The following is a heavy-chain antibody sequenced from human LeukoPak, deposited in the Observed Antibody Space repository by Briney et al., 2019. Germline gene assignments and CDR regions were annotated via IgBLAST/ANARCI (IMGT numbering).Heavy chain of an antibody. CDR3: ARWGSGSYHFFDY. D-gene: IGHD1-26*01. CDR1: GFTFSSYA. Sequence: GGSLRLSCAASGFTFSSYAMSWVRQAPGKGLEWVSAISGSGGSTYYADSVKGRFTLSRDNSKNTLYLQMNSLRAEDTAVYYCARWGSGSYHFFDYWGQGTLVTVSS. V-gene: IGHV3-23*01. CDR2: ISGSGGST. J-gene: IGHJ4*02.